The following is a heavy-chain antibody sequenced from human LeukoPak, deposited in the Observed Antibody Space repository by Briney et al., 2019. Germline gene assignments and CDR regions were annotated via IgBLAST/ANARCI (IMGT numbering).Heavy chain of an antibody. D-gene: IGHD3-3*01. V-gene: IGHV1-8*01. CDR2: MNPNSGNT. J-gene: IGHJ4*02. CDR1: GYTFTSYD. CDR3: ARVSTYFGVVTDFDY. Sequence: GASVKVSCKASGYTFTSYDINWVRQATGQGLEWMGWMNPNSGNTGYAQKFQGRVTMTRNTSVSTAYMELSSLRSEDTAVYYCARVSTYFGVVTDFDYWGQGTLVTVSS.